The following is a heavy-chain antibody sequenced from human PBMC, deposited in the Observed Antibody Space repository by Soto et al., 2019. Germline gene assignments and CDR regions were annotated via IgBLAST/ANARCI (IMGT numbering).Heavy chain of an antibody. J-gene: IGHJ3*02. CDR1: GYTFTSYG. D-gene: IGHD3-16*02. CDR3: ARKNDFIWGSYRPNAAFDI. CDR2: ISAYNGNT. Sequence: GASVKVSCKASGYTFTSYGISWVRQAPGQGLEWMGWISAYNGNTNYAQKLQGRVTMTTDTSTSTAYMELRSLRSDDTAVYYCARKNDFIWGSYRPNAAFDIRAQRTMVTGSS. V-gene: IGHV1-18*01.